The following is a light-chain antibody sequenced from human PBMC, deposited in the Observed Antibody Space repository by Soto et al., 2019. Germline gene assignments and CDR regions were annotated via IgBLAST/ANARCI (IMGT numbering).Light chain of an antibody. CDR2: GGS. CDR3: QQDGTSPRT. V-gene: IGKV3-20*01. CDR1: QSVSSTY. Sequence: EIVLTQSPGTLSLSPGERATLSCRASQSVSSTYLAWYQQKPGQAPRLLIYGGSSRATGIPDRFSGSGSGTDFTLTISRLEPEDCAVYYCQQDGTSPRTFGQGTKVESK. J-gene: IGKJ1*01.